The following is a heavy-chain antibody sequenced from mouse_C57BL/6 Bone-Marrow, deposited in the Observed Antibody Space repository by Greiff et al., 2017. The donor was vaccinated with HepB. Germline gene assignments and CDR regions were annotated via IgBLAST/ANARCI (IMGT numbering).Heavy chain of an antibody. J-gene: IGHJ3*01. Sequence: EVHLVESGAELVRPGASVKLSCTASGFNIKDDYMHWVKQRPEQGLEWIGWIDPENGDTEYASKFQGKATITADTSSNTAYLQLSSLTSEDTAVYYCTTYDGYYVGWFAYWGQGTLVTVSA. D-gene: IGHD2-3*01. V-gene: IGHV14-4*01. CDR2: IDPENGDT. CDR3: TTYDGYYVGWFAY. CDR1: GFNIKDDY.